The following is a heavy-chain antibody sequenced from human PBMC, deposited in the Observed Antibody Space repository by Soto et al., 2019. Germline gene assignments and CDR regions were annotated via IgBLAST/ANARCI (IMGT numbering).Heavy chain of an antibody. Sequence: QLQLQESGPGLVKPSETLSLTCTVSGGSISSSSYYWGWIRQPPGKGLEWIGSMYYSGRTYYNPSLKSRVTISVDTSKNQFSLKLSSVTAADTAVYYCAGHGPPYSSSSYYGMDVWGQGTTVTVSS. V-gene: IGHV4-39*01. CDR1: GGSISSSSYY. CDR2: MYYSGRT. D-gene: IGHD6-13*01. J-gene: IGHJ6*02. CDR3: AGHGPPYSSSSYYGMDV.